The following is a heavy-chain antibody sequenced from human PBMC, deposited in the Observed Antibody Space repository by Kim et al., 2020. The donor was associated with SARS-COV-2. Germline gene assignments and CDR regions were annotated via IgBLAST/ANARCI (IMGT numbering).Heavy chain of an antibody. V-gene: IGHV1-2*02. Sequence: PNIGGQNKAQKFQGRVTMTRDTSISTAYMELSRLRSDDTAVYYCARAWDYWGQGTLVTVSS. J-gene: IGHJ4*02. CDR3: ARAWDY. CDR2: PNIGGQ.